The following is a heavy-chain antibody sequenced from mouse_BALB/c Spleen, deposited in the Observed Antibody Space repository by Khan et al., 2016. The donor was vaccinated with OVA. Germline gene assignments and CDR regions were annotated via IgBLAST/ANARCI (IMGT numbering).Heavy chain of an antibody. CDR3: ARGTIWYYAMDY. CDR1: GYSITSDYA. J-gene: IGHJ4*01. D-gene: IGHD1-1*02. V-gene: IGHV3-2*02. Sequence: EVQLQESGPGLVKPSQSLSLTCTVTGYSITSDYAWNWIRQFPGNKLEWMGYLSYSGSTSYNPSLKSRISITRATSKNQFFLQLNSVTTEDTATYYCARGTIWYYAMDYWGQGTSVTVSS. CDR2: LSYSGST.